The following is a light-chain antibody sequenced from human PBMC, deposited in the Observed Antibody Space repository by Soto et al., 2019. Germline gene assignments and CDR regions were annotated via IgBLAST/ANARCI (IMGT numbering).Light chain of an antibody. CDR3: SSYTTGSTPYV. CDR1: TSDVGDYNY. J-gene: IGLJ1*01. V-gene: IGLV2-14*01. CDR2: DVS. Sequence: QSVLTQPASVSGSPGQSIAISCTGTTSDVGDYNYVSWYQQHPGKAPKLMIFDVSRRPSGVSDRFSGSKSGNTASLTISGLQAEDEADYYCSSYTTGSTPYVFGTGTKVTVL.